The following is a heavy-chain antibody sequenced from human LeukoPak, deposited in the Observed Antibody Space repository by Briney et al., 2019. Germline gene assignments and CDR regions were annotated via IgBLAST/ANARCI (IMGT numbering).Heavy chain of an antibody. CDR1: GSTFSSYG. V-gene: IGHV3-33*01. CDR2: IWYDGSNK. D-gene: IGHD3-22*01. Sequence: GGSLRLSCAASGSTFSSYGMHWVRQAPGKGLEWVAVIWYDGSNKYYADSVKGRFTISRDNSKNTLYLQMNSLRAEDTAVYYCARRGYYDSSGYSFGHWGQGTLVTVSS. J-gene: IGHJ4*02. CDR3: ARRGYYDSSGYSFGH.